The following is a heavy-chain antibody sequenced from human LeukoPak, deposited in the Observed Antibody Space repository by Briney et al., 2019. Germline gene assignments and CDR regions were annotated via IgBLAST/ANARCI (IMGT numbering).Heavy chain of an antibody. Sequence: GGSLRLSCAASGFTFSSYEMNWVRQAPGKGLVWVSRTNRDGSGTRYADSVKGRFTISRDNAKNTLYLQMNSLRAEDTAVYYCARDATNSNDAFDIWGQGTLVTVSS. CDR2: TNRDGSGT. D-gene: IGHD5-12*01. CDR3: ARDATNSNDAFDI. V-gene: IGHV3-74*01. J-gene: IGHJ3*02. CDR1: GFTFSSYE.